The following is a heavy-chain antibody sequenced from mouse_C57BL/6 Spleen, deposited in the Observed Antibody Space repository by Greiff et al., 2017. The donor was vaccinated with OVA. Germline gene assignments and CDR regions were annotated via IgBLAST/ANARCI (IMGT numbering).Heavy chain of an antibody. V-gene: IGHV1-52*01. CDR1: GYTFTRYW. D-gene: IGHD4-1*01. CDR2: IDPSDSET. J-gene: IGHJ2*01. CDR3: ARSRGLGRVFDY. Sequence: QVQLKQPGAELVRPGSSVKLSCKTSGYTFTRYWMPWVKQRPIQGLEWIGNIDPSDSETHYNQKFKDKATLTVDKSSSTAYMQLSSLTSEDSAVYYCARSRGLGRVFDYWGQGTTLTVSS.